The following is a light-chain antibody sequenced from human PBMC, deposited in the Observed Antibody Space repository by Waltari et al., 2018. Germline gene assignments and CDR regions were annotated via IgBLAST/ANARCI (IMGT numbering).Light chain of an antibody. Sequence: QSALTPPASVSGSPGQSITLSCTGTRRDVGVYNYVSWYQQHPGKAPKLMIYDVTKRPSGVSTRFSGSKSGNTASLTISGLQAEDEADYYCSSFTSSSTLRVFGGGTKLTVL. CDR3: SSFTSSSTLRV. CDR2: DVT. J-gene: IGLJ3*02. CDR1: RRDVGVYNY. V-gene: IGLV2-14*01.